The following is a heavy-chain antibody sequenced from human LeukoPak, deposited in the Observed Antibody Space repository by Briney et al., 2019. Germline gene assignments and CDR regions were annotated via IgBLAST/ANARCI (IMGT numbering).Heavy chain of an antibody. V-gene: IGHV3-33*01. D-gene: IGHD4-17*01. CDR2: IWYDGSNK. CDR1: GFTFSSYG. CDR3: ARAKTGRPLTVTPDYFDY. J-gene: IGHJ4*02. Sequence: GRSLRLSCAASGFTFSSYGMHWVRQAPGKGLEWVAVIWYDGSNKYYADSVKGRFTISRDNSKNTLYLQMNSLRAEDTAVYYCARAKTGRPLTVTPDYFDYWGQGTLVTVSS.